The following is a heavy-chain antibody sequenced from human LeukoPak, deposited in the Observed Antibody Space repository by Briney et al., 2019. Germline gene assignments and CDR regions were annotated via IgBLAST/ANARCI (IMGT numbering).Heavy chain of an antibody. J-gene: IGHJ4*02. CDR3: ARGSSEDY. V-gene: IGHV3-7*01. CDR2: IKPDGSEK. D-gene: IGHD6-6*01. Sequence: GGSLRLSCAASGFIFSNYWMSWVRQAPGKGLEWVANIKPDGSEKYYVDSVKGRFTISRDNAKTSLYLQMNGLSAKDTGVYYCARGSSEDYWGQGTLVTVSS. CDR1: GFIFSNYW.